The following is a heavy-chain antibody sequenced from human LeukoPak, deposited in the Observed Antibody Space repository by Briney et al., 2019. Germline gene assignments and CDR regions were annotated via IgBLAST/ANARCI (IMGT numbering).Heavy chain of an antibody. CDR3: ARELRTIFGVVNVFDY. CDR2: IYPGDSDT. CDR1: GYSFTSYW. J-gene: IGHJ4*02. D-gene: IGHD3-3*01. V-gene: IGHV5-51*01. Sequence: GESLKISCKGSGYSFTSYWIGWVRQMPGKGLEWMGIIYPGDSDTRYSPSFQGQVTISADKSISTAYLQWSSLKASDTAMYYCARELRTIFGVVNVFDYWGQGTLVTVSS.